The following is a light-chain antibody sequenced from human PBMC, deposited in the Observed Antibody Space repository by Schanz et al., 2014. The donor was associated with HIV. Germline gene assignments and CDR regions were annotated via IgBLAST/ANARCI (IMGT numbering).Light chain of an antibody. CDR2: NTF. V-gene: IGLV1-44*01. CDR3: ATWDDSLSGV. Sequence: QSVLTQPPSASGTPGQRGTISCSGSSSNFRSNPGNWYQQLPGTAPRLVIYNTFHRPSGVPDRFSGSQSGTSASLAISGLQSEDESDFFCATWDDSLSGVFRGGTKLTVL. J-gene: IGLJ3*02. CDR1: SSNFRSNP.